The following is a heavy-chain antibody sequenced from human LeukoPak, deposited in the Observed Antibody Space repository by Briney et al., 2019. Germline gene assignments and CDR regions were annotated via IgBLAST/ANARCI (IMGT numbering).Heavy chain of an antibody. D-gene: IGHD1-14*01. V-gene: IGHV1-8*01. CDR1: GFTFTTYD. CDR3: ARRFNRLDY. Sequence: ASVKVSCKASGFTFTTYDINWVRQATGQGLEWVGWVNPNSGNAGYSQKFQGRVTMTTDTSINTAYMELSSLRSEDTAVYYCARRFNRLDYWGQGTLVTASS. CDR2: VNPNSGNA. J-gene: IGHJ4*02.